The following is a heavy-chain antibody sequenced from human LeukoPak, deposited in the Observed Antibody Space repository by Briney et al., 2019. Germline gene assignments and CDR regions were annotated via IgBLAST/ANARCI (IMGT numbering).Heavy chain of an antibody. J-gene: IGHJ3*02. Sequence: GGSLRLSCAVSGFTFSTYAMHWVLQAPGKGLGWVAVISDDENNKYYADSVKGRFTISRDNYRNTLYLQMNSLRPEDTAVYYCAKDRVAMIEDAFDIWGQGTMVTVSS. CDR3: AKDRVAMIEDAFDI. CDR1: GFTFSTYA. D-gene: IGHD5-12*01. CDR2: ISDDENNK. V-gene: IGHV3-30*18.